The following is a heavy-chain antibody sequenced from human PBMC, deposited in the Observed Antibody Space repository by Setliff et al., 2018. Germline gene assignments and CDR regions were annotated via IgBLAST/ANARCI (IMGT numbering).Heavy chain of an antibody. Sequence: GASVKVSCKASGGTFSNYGISWVRQAPGQGLEWMGGTIPIFGTTDYAQKFQGRVTIIADESTSTAYMELSSLRSEDTAVYYCARGPQKFYSDTSGYYYDALYYYYMDVWGKGTTVTVSS. V-gene: IGHV1-69*13. CDR3: ARGPQKFYSDTSGYYYDALYYYYMDV. D-gene: IGHD3-22*01. CDR1: GGTFSNYG. CDR2: TIPIFGTT. J-gene: IGHJ6*03.